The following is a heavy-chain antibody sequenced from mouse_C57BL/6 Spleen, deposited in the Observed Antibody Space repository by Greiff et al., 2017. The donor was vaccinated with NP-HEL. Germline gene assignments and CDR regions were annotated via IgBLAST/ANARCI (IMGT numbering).Heavy chain of an antibody. Sequence: VQLQQSGPELVKPGASVKISCKASGYAFSSSWMNWVKQRPGKGLEWIGRIYPGDGDTNYNGKFKGQATLTADKSSSTAYMQLSSLTSEDSAVYFCAREGNYSNYFDYWGQGTTLTVSS. J-gene: IGHJ2*01. CDR1: GYAFSSSW. CDR2: IYPGDGDT. V-gene: IGHV1-82*01. CDR3: AREGNYSNYFDY. D-gene: IGHD2-5*01.